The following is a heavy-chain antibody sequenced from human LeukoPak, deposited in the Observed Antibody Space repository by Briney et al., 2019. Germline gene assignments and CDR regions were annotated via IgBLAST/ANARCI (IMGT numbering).Heavy chain of an antibody. D-gene: IGHD1-1*01. CDR2: INTGNGNT. J-gene: IGHJ4*02. V-gene: IGHV1-3*04. CDR3: AKHNIDY. CDR1: GYTFTSYA. Sequence: ASVKASCKASGYTFTSYALHWVRQAPGQRLEWMGWINTGNGNTKYSQKFQGRVTITRDTSANIAYMDLSSLRSEDTAVYYCAKHNIDYWGQGTLVTVSS.